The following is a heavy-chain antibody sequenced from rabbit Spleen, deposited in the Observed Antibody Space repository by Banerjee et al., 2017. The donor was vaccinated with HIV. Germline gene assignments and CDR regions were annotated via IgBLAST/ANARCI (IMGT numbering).Heavy chain of an antibody. D-gene: IGHD8-1*01. CDR3: ARDTGSSFSSYGMDL. Sequence: QSLEESGGDLVKPGASLTPTCTASGFSFSSSYWICWVRQAPGKGLEWIACIYAGSSGTTYYASWAKGRFTISKTSSTTVTLQMTSLTAADTATYFCARDTGSSFSSYGMDLWGPGTLVTVS. CDR2: IYAGSSGTT. CDR1: GFSFSSSYW. J-gene: IGHJ6*01. V-gene: IGHV1S40*01.